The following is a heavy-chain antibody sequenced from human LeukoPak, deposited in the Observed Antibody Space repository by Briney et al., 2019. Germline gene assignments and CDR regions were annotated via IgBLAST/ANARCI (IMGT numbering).Heavy chain of an antibody. D-gene: IGHD3-22*01. Sequence: GGSLRLSCAASGFTVRSNYMSWVRQAPGKGLEWVSVIHSGGSTDYADSVKGRFTISRDNSKNTLYLQMNSLRAEDTAVYYCARGTYDGSGFYYVGLDYGGQGTLVTVSS. CDR3: ARGTYDGSGFYYVGLDY. J-gene: IGHJ4*02. V-gene: IGHV3-53*01. CDR2: IHSGGST. CDR1: GFTVRSNY.